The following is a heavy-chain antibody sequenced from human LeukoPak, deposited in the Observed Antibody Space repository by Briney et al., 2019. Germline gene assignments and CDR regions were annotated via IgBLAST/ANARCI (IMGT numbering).Heavy chain of an antibody. V-gene: IGHV4-38-2*02. J-gene: IGHJ4*02. Sequence: SETLSLTCTVSGYSISSGYYWGWIRQPPGKGLEWIGSIYHSGSTYYNPSLKSRVTISVDTSKNQFSLKLSSVTAADTAVYYCARHNWQLVLFDYWGQGTLVTVSS. CDR3: ARHNWQLVLFDY. CDR2: IYHSGST. D-gene: IGHD6-13*01. CDR1: GYSISSGYY.